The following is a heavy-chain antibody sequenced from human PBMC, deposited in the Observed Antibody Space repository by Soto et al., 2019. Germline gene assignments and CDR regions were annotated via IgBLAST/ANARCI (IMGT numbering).Heavy chain of an antibody. CDR3: ARLALAVAGSGMDV. CDR1: GSIFIGYG. V-gene: IGHV3-33*01. J-gene: IGHJ6*02. Sequence: GGSLRLSYVVPGSIFIGYGMHWVRQAPGKGLEWVAVIWHDGSEIYYADSVKGRFTISRDNSKNTLYLQMNSLRAEDTAVYYCARLALAVAGSGMDVWGQGTTVTVSS. D-gene: IGHD6-19*01. CDR2: IWHDGSEI.